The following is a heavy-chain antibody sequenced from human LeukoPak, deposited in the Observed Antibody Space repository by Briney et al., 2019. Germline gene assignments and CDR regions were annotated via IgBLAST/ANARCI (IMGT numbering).Heavy chain of an antibody. Sequence: ASVKVSCTASGYTFTGYYMHWVRQAPGQGLEWMGWINPNSGGTNYAQKFQGRVTMTRDTSISTAYMELSRLRSDDTAVYYCARDNKVRGVYDYWGQGTLVTVSS. CDR3: ARDNKVRGVYDY. CDR1: GYTFTGYY. CDR2: INPNSGGT. J-gene: IGHJ4*02. V-gene: IGHV1-2*02. D-gene: IGHD3-10*01.